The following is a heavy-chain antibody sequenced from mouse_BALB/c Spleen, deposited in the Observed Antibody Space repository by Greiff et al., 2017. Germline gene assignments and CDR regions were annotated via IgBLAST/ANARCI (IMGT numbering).Heavy chain of an antibody. CDR2: ISTYYGDA. CDR1: GYTFTDYA. V-gene: IGHV1S137*01. Sequence: QVQLQQSGAELVRPGVSVTISCKGSGYTFTDYAMHWVKQSHAKSLEWIGVISTYYGDASYNQKFKGKATMTVDKSSSTAYMELARLTSEDSAIYYCARSRYYGSSGDYAMDYWGQGTSVTVSS. D-gene: IGHD1-1*01. J-gene: IGHJ4*01. CDR3: ARSRYYGSSGDYAMDY.